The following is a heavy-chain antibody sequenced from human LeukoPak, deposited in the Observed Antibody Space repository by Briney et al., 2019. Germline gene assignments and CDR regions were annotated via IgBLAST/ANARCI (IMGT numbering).Heavy chain of an antibody. D-gene: IGHD2-15*01. CDR2: ISGSGGNT. V-gene: IGHV3-23*01. CDR1: GFSISSYA. J-gene: IGHJ4*02. CDR3: AKSQSGSCSGGGCSCDY. Sequence: PGGSLRLSCAASGFSISSYAMNWVRQAPGKGLEWVSLISGSGGNTHYADSVKGRFTISRDISRNTLYLQMNSLRAEDTAVYYCAKSQSGSCSGGGCSCDYWGQGTLVTVSS.